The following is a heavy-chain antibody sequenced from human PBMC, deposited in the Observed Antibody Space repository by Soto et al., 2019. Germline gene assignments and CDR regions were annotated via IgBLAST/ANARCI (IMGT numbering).Heavy chain of an antibody. Sequence: SETLSLTCSFSCGSIIDYYWSWVRQTPGKGLEWIGYIYYVWNTNYNPSLKSRVTISVDTSKNQFSLKLISVTAADTAVYYCARDREYYESSGLYFDYWGQGTLVTVSS. V-gene: IGHV4-59*12. CDR2: IYYVWNT. J-gene: IGHJ4*02. CDR3: ARDREYYESSGLYFDY. CDR1: CGSIIDYY. D-gene: IGHD3-22*01.